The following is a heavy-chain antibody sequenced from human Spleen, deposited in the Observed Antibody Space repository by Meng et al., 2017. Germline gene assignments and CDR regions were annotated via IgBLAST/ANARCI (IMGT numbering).Heavy chain of an antibody. CDR1: GYTFNRYG. Sequence: ASVKVSCKASGYTFNRYGFSWVRQAPGQGLEWLGWISAYTRNTNYAQKFQGRVTMTTDTSTSTAYLEVRTLRSDDTAVYYCAREHGTTAIDYFYYALDVWGQGSTVTVSS. D-gene: IGHD1-7*01. V-gene: IGHV1-18*01. J-gene: IGHJ6*02. CDR2: ISAYTRNT. CDR3: AREHGTTAIDYFYYALDV.